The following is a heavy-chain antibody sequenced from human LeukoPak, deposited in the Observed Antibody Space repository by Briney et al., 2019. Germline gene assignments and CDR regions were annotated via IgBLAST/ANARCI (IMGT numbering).Heavy chain of an antibody. Sequence: GGSLRLSCTASGFTFGDYAMSWFRQAPGKGLEWVGFIRSKAYGGTTEYAASVKGRFTISRDDSKSIAYLQMNSLKTEDTAVYYCTRDRDSGSYYKSYYFDYWGQGTLVTVSS. D-gene: IGHD1-26*01. CDR1: GFTFGDYA. V-gene: IGHV3-49*03. J-gene: IGHJ4*02. CDR3: TRDRDSGSYYKSYYFDY. CDR2: IRSKAYGGTT.